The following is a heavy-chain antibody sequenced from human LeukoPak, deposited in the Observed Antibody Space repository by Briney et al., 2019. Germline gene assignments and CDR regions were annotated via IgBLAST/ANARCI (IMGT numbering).Heavy chain of an antibody. J-gene: IGHJ6*03. D-gene: IGHD2-2*01. Sequence: SETLSLTCAVSGGSISSSNWWSWVRQPPGKGLEWIGEIYHSGSTNYNPSLKSRVTISVDKSKNQFSLKLSSVTAADTAVYYCARAHCSSTSCYGFGYYYYYMDVWGKGTTVTVSS. CDR3: ARAHCSSTSCYGFGYYYYYMDV. V-gene: IGHV4-4*02. CDR2: IYHSGST. CDR1: GGSISSSNW.